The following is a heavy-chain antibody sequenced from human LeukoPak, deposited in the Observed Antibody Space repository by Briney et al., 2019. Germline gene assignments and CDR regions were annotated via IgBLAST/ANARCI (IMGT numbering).Heavy chain of an antibody. V-gene: IGHV3-30*02. CDR1: GFTFSSYG. Sequence: GGSLRLSCAASGFTFSSYGMHWVRQAPGKGLEWVAFIRYDGSNKYYADSVKGRFTISRDNSKNTLYLQMNSLRAEDTAVYYCARFSSPFQLLTPFDYWGQGTLVTVSS. CDR3: ARFSSPFQLLTPFDY. CDR2: IRYDGSNK. J-gene: IGHJ4*02. D-gene: IGHD3-3*01.